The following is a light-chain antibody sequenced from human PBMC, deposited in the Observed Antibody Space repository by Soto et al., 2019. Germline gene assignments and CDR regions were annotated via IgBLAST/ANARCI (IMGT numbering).Light chain of an antibody. Sequence: EIVMTQSPATLSVSPGERATLSCRASQRVSSNLAWYQQKPGQAPRLLIYGASTRATGIPARFSGSGSGTDFTLTISSLQSEDFAVYYCQQYNSWPLTFGGGTKVEIK. J-gene: IGKJ4*01. CDR3: QQYNSWPLT. V-gene: IGKV3-15*01. CDR2: GAS. CDR1: QRVSSN.